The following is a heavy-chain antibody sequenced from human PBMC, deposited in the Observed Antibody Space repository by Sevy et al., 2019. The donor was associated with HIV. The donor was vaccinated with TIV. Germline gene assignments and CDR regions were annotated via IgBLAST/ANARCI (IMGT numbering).Heavy chain of an antibody. CDR2: IKSNTDGGTT. D-gene: IGHD2-8*02. CDR3: STDPIIVLLVTDGMDV. CDR1: GFTFSNAW. Sequence: GGSLRLSCAASGFTFSNAWMSWVRQAPGKGLEWVGRIKSNTDGGTTDYVAPVKGRFTISRDDSKNTLFLQMNSLKTEDTAVYYCSTDPIIVLLVTDGMDVWGQGTTVTVSS. V-gene: IGHV3-15*01. J-gene: IGHJ6*02.